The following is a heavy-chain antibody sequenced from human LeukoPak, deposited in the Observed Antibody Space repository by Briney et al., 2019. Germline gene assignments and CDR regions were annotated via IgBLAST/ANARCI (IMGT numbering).Heavy chain of an antibody. CDR3: ARANGHYDSGSPLRPYYYYLDV. Sequence: SETLSLTCTVSGGSISSGDYCWSWIRQHPEKGLEWIGNIYDSGSTYYSPSLKSRVTMSADTSKNQFSLKLSSVTAADTAVYYCARANGHYDSGSPLRPYYYYLDVWGKGTTVTVSS. CDR2: IYDSGST. D-gene: IGHD3-10*01. J-gene: IGHJ6*03. CDR1: GGSISSGDYC. V-gene: IGHV4-31*03.